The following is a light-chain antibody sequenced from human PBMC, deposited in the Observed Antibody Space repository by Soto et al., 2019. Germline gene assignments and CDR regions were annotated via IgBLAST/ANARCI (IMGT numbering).Light chain of an antibody. CDR2: GAS. V-gene: IGKV3-20*01. CDR1: QSVTFSY. Sequence: EIVLTQSPGTLSLSPGERATLSCRASQSVTFSYLAWYQQKPGQAPRLLIYGASSRATGIPDRFSGSGSGTDFTLTISRLEPEDFAVYYCQRYGTSPLTFGGGTQVEIK. J-gene: IGKJ4*01. CDR3: QRYGTSPLT.